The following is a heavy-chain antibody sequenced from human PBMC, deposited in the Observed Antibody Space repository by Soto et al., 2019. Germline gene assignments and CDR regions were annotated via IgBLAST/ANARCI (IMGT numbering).Heavy chain of an antibody. CDR2: ISYDGSNK. J-gene: IGHJ5*02. CDR1: GFTFSSYG. D-gene: IGHD2-2*01. Sequence: GGSLRLSCAASGFTFSSYGMHWVRQAPGKGLEWVAVISYDGSNKYYADSVKGRFTISRDNSKNTPYLQMNSLRAEDTAVYYCAKLGPFGVVVPAAMSWFDPWGQGTLVTVSS. V-gene: IGHV3-30*18. CDR3: AKLGPFGVVVPAAMSWFDP.